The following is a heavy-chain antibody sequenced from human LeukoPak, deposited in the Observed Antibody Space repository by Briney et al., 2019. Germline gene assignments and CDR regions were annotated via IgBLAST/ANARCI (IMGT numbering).Heavy chain of an antibody. CDR2: IYDSGST. J-gene: IGHJ4*02. V-gene: IGHV4-39*07. CDR1: GGSIRSSYYY. D-gene: IGHD5-12*01. Sequence: PSETLSLTCTVSGGSIRSSYYYWGWIRQPPGKGLEWIGSIYDSGSTYYNPSLKSRVTISVDTSKNQFSLKLSSVTAADTAVYYCARVPQGQWLHVDYWGQGTLVTVSS. CDR3: ARVPQGQWLHVDY.